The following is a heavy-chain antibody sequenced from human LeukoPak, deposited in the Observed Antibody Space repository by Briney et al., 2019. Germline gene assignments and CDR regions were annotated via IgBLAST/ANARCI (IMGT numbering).Heavy chain of an antibody. D-gene: IGHD3-10*01. CDR1: GFTFSTYA. Sequence: GRSLRLSCAASGFTFSTYAMHWVRQAPGKGLEWVAAISYDGSNKNYADSVKGRFTISRDNSKNTLYLQMNSLRAEDTAVYYCAKDGPHYYGYNWFDPWGQGTLVTVSS. V-gene: IGHV3-30*04. CDR2: ISYDGSNK. J-gene: IGHJ5*02. CDR3: AKDGPHYYGYNWFDP.